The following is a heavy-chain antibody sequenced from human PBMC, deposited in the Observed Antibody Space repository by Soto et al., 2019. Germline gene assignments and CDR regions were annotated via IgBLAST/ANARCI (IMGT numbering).Heavy chain of an antibody. CDR2: INAGNGNT. V-gene: IGHV1-3*01. D-gene: IGHD6-19*01. CDR3: ASSGDIAVAGKGRGNYYYYYGMDV. CDR1: GYTFTSYA. J-gene: IGHJ6*02. Sequence: ASVKVSCKASGYTFTSYAMHWVRQAPGQRLEWMGWINAGNGNTKYSQKFQGRVTITRDTSASTAYMELSSLRSEDTAVYYCASSGDIAVAGKGRGNYYYYYGMDVWGQGTKVTVYS.